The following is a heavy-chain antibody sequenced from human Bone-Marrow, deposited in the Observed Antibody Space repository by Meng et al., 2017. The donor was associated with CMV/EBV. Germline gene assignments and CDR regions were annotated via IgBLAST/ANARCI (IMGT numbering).Heavy chain of an antibody. D-gene: IGHD2-2*01. V-gene: IGHV3-23*01. Sequence: GGSLRLSCAVSGGSISSSSYYWGWIRQPPGKGLEWVSAISGSGGSTYYADSVKGRFTISRDNSKNTLYLQMNSLRAEDTAVYYRAKGIVVVPAARYFDYWGQGTLVTVSS. J-gene: IGHJ4*02. CDR2: ISGSGGST. CDR3: AKGIVVVPAARYFDY. CDR1: GGSISSSSYY.